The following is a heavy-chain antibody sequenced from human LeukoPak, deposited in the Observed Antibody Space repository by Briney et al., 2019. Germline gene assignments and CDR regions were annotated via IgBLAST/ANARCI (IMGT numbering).Heavy chain of an antibody. Sequence: PSETLSLTCTVSGGSISSGDYYWSWIRQPPGKGLEWIGYIYYSGSTYYNPSLKSRVTISVDTSKNQFSLKLSSVTAADTAVYYCAREHTAGGAMVPDYWGQGTLVTVSS. J-gene: IGHJ4*02. CDR1: GGSISSGDYY. CDR2: IYYSGST. D-gene: IGHD5-18*01. V-gene: IGHV4-30-4*01. CDR3: AREHTAGGAMVPDY.